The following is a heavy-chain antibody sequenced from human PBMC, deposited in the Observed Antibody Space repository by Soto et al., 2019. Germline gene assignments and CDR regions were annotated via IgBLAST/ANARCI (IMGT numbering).Heavy chain of an antibody. D-gene: IGHD6-19*01. CDR3: VGQLYSSGWAAVSP. CDR2: ISSSGSTI. Sequence: GGSLRLSCAASGFTFSSYEMNWVRQAPGKGLEWVSYISSSGSTIYYADSVKGRFTISRDNAKNSLYLQMNSLRAEDTALYYCVGQLYSSGWAAVSPWGQGTLVTVSS. J-gene: IGHJ5*02. CDR1: GFTFSSYE. V-gene: IGHV3-48*03.